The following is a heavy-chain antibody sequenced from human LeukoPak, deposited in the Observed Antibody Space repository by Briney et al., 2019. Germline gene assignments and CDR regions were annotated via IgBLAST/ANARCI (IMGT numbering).Heavy chain of an antibody. CDR1: GFSLSNARMG. D-gene: IGHD4-23*01. CDR3: ARIDYGGKGCVDY. V-gene: IGHV2-26*01. Sequence: SGPTLVNPTETLTLTCTVSGFSLSNARMGVSWIRQPPGKALEWLAHIFSNDEKSYSTSLKSRLTISKDTSKSQVVLTMSNMDPVDTATYYCARIDYGGKGCVDYWGQGTLVTVSS. CDR2: IFSNDEK. J-gene: IGHJ4*02.